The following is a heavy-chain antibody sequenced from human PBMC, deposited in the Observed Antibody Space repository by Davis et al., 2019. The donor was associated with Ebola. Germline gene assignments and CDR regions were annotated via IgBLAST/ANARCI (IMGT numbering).Heavy chain of an antibody. CDR2: ISDSDDST. D-gene: IGHD6-13*01. CDR1: GFSISTCG. CDR3: ARGPSTGNSFSY. J-gene: IGHJ4*02. Sequence: GESLKISCAASGFSISTCGMSWVRQAPGKGLEWVSSISDSDDSTYYADSVKGRFTISRDNAKNSLYLQMNSLRAEDTAVYYCARGPSTGNSFSYWGQGTLVTVSS. V-gene: IGHV3-23*01.